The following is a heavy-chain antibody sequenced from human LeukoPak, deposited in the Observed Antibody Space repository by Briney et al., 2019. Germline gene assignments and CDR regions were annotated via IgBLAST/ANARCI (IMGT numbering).Heavy chain of an antibody. CDR3: TRQFGVTLVQGAGFLNA. CDR2: IYHTGST. Sequence: TSSETLSLTCAVSDYSISSTYHWGWIRQPPGKGLEWIGSIYHTGSTYYNPSLKSRVTISADTSKNQFSLKLNSVTAADTAVYYCTRQFGVTLVQGAGFLNAWGQGTLVTVSS. V-gene: IGHV4-38-2*01. D-gene: IGHD3-10*01. CDR1: DYSISSTYH. J-gene: IGHJ5*02.